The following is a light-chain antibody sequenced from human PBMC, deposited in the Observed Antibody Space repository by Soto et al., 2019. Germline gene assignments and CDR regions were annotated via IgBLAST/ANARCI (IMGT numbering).Light chain of an antibody. V-gene: IGKV3-15*01. CDR1: QSVSSN. J-gene: IGKJ1*01. CDR2: DAS. Sequence: IVMTQSPAILSVSPGERATLSCRVSQSVSSNLAWYQQKPGQAPRLLIYDASSRATGIPARFSGSGSGTEFTLTISSLQSEDFAVYYCLHYNKWPRWTFGQGTKVDIK. CDR3: LHYNKWPRWT.